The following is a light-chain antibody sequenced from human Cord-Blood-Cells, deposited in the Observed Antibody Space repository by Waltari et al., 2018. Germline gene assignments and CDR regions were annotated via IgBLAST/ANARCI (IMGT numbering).Light chain of an antibody. CDR1: HSLLHSAGKTY. Sequence: DIVMTQTPLTLSVTTGQPASISRKTIHSLLHSAGKTYLYWYPQKPGQPPQLLIYEVSNRFSGVPDRFSGSGSGTDFTLKISRVEAEDVGVYYCMQSIHLPPTFGQGTKVEIK. CDR3: MQSIHLPPT. CDR2: EVS. V-gene: IGKV2D-29*01. J-gene: IGKJ1*01.